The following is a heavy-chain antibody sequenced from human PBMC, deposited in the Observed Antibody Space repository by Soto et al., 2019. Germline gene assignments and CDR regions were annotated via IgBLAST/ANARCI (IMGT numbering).Heavy chain of an antibody. J-gene: IGHJ4*02. CDR3: ARRGYNGSGSILPWLD. CDR1: SGSISSSNW. CDR2: IYHSGST. V-gene: IGHV4-4*02. D-gene: IGHD3-10*01. Sequence: QVQLQESGPGLVKPSGTLSLTCAVSSGSISSSNWWSWVRQPPGKGLEWMGEIYHSGSTNYNPSLKSRVTISVDKSKNQFSLKLSSVTAADTAVYYCARRGYNGSGSILPWLDWGQGTLVTVSS.